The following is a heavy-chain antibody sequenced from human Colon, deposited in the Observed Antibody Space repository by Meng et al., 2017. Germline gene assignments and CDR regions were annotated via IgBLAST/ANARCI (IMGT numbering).Heavy chain of an antibody. CDR2: IWYDGSNK. D-gene: IGHD4-23*01. CDR3: ARDDGVNSAVY. Sequence: QAQLVESGGGVVQPGRSLLVSWAASGFSFSTYGRHWVRQAPGKGLEWLAVIWYDGSNKYYADSVKGRFTVSRDNPKNTVYLQMNSLRAEDTAVYYCARDDGVNSAVYWGQGTLVTVSS. CDR1: GFSFSTYG. V-gene: IGHV3-33*01. J-gene: IGHJ4*02.